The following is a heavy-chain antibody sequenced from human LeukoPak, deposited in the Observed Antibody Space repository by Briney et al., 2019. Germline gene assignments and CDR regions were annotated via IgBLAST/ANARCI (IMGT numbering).Heavy chain of an antibody. Sequence: PSETLSLTCTVSGDSISSSSYDWGWIRQPRGNGLEWIGSIYYSGSTYYNPSPKSRVTISVDTSKNQFSLKLSSVTAADTAVYYCARQRTTIAAPPFYFDYWGQGTLVTVSS. CDR3: ARQRTTIAAPPFYFDY. D-gene: IGHD6-6*01. J-gene: IGHJ4*02. V-gene: IGHV4-39*01. CDR2: IYYSGST. CDR1: GDSISSSSYD.